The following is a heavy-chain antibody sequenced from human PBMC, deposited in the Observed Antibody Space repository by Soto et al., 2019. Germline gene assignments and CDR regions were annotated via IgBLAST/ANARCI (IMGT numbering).Heavy chain of an antibody. J-gene: IGHJ4*02. CDR3: AKTLSSSWLRTFDY. CDR1: GVSISSYY. D-gene: IGHD6-13*01. V-gene: IGHV4-59*01. CDR2: IYYSGNT. Sequence: SETLSLTCTVSGVSISSYYWNWIRQPPGKELEWIGYIYYSGNTNYNPSLKSRVTISVDTSKNQFSLKLSSVTAADTAVYYCAKTLSSSWLRTFDYWGRGTLVTVSS.